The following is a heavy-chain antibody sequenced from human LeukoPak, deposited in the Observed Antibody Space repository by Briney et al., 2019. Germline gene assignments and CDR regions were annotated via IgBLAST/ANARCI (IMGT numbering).Heavy chain of an antibody. CDR1: GFTFSSYA. CDR2: ISGSGDNT. CDR3: AKVSWANYFDY. V-gene: IGHV3-23*01. J-gene: IGHJ4*02. D-gene: IGHD6-13*01. Sequence: GGSLRLSCAVSGFTFSSYAMSWVRQAPGKGLDWVSTISGSGDNTYSADSVRGRFTISRDNSKDTLYLQMNSLRAEDTAIYYCAKVSWANYFDYWGQGTLVTVSS.